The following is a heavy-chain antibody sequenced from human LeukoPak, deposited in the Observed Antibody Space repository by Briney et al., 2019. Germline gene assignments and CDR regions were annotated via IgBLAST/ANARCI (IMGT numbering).Heavy chain of an antibody. Sequence: ASVKVSCKVSGYTLTELTMHWVRQAPGKGLEWRGGFDPEDGETIYAQKFQGRVTMTEDTSTDTAYMELSSLRSEDTAVYYCATMGGQWLVLPHLYGMDVWGQGTTVTVSS. V-gene: IGHV1-24*01. J-gene: IGHJ6*02. D-gene: IGHD6-19*01. CDR2: FDPEDGET. CDR1: GYTLTELT. CDR3: ATMGGQWLVLPHLYGMDV.